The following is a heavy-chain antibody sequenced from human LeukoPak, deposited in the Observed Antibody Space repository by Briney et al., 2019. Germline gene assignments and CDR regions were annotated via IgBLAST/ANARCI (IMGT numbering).Heavy chain of an antibody. CDR3: VKDTIVGATSAPDY. Sequence: GGSLRLSCAASGFTFSSYGMHWVRQAPGKGLEWVAFIRYDGSNKYYADSVKGRFTISRDNSKNTLYLQMNSLRAEDTAVYYCVKDTIVGATSAPDYWGQGTLVTVSS. V-gene: IGHV3-30*02. CDR2: IRYDGSNK. J-gene: IGHJ4*02. CDR1: GFTFSSYG. D-gene: IGHD1-26*01.